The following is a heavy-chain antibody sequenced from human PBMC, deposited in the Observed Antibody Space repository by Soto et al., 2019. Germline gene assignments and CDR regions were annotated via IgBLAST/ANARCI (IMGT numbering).Heavy chain of an antibody. CDR1: GFSLSTSGVG. V-gene: IGHV2-5*02. Sequence: QITLKESGPTLVKPTQTLTLTCTFSGFSLSTSGVGVGWIRQPPGKALEWLALIYWDDDKRYSPSLKSRLTLTKATSKSQVVLTMTTMDPVDTATYYCAHRPSYCSGGSCYSGFDYWGQGTLVTVSS. J-gene: IGHJ4*02. CDR3: AHRPSYCSGGSCYSGFDY. CDR2: IYWDDDK. D-gene: IGHD2-15*01.